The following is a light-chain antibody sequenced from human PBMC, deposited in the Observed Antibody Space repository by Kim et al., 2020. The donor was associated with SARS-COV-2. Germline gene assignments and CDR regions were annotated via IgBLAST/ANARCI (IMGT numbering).Light chain of an antibody. CDR3: QQSYTTPRT. V-gene: IGKV1-39*01. CDR2: AAS. J-gene: IGKJ5*01. CDR1: QSITNY. Sequence: ASLADKVTITCRASQSITNYLSWYQPKPGKAPNLLIYAASSLQSGVPSRFSGSGSGADFTLTISSLQPEDFATYYCQQSYTTPRTFGQGTRLEIK.